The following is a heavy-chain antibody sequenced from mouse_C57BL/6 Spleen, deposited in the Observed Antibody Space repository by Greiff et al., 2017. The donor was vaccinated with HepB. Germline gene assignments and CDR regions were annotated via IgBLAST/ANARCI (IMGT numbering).Heavy chain of an antibody. V-gene: IGHV6-3*01. D-gene: IGHD1-1*01. CDR1: GFTFSNYW. Sequence: EVKLVESGGGLVQPGGSMKLSCVASGFTFSNYWMNWVRQSPEKGLEWVAQIRLKSDNYATHYAESVKGRFTISRDDSKSSVYLQMNNLRAEDTGIYYCTFITTVVATPGSFDYWGQGTTLTVSS. CDR2: IRLKSDNYAT. J-gene: IGHJ2*01. CDR3: TFITTVVATPGSFDY.